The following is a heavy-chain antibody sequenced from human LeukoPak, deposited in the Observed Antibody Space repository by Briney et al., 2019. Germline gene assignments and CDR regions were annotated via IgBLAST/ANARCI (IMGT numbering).Heavy chain of an antibody. D-gene: IGHD3-3*02. J-gene: IGHJ4*02. V-gene: IGHV3-7*04. CDR3: AMGGAFFNY. CDR2: IKQDGREN. CDR1: GFTFSSYG. Sequence: GRSLRLSCAASGFTFSSYGMHWVRQAPGKGLEWVANIKQDGRENYYVDSVKGRFTISRDNAKNSLYLQMNSLRVEDTAVYYCAMGGAFFNYWGQGILVTVSS.